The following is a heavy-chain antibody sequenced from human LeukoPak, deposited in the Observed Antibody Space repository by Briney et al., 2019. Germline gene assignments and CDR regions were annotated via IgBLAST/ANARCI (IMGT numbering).Heavy chain of an antibody. D-gene: IGHD1-14*01. CDR3: ARVETGQWYFDL. CDR2: INPDGSRT. J-gene: IGHJ2*01. V-gene: IGHV3-74*01. Sequence: GGSLRLSCAASGFTFSSYWMHWVRQAPGKGLVWVSRINPDGSRTSYADSVKGRFTISRDNAKDTLYLQMNSLRAEDTAVYYCARVETGQWYFDLWGRGTLVAVSS. CDR1: GFTFSSYW.